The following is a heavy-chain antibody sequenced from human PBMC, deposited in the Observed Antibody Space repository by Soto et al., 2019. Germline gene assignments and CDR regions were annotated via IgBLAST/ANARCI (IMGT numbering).Heavy chain of an antibody. J-gene: IGHJ4*02. CDR3: AKTSPRIRGYRCLDY. V-gene: IGHV3-30*18. CDR2: ISYDGSNK. Sequence: GGSLRLSCAASGFTISSYGMHWVRQTPGKGLEWVAVISYDGSNKYYADSVKGRFTISRDNSKNTLYLQMNSLRAEDTAVYYCAKTSPRIRGYRCLDYWGQGTLVTVSS. CDR1: GFTISSYG. D-gene: IGHD5-18*01.